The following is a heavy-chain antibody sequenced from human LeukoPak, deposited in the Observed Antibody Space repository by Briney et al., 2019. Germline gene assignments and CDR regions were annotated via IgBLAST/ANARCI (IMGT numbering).Heavy chain of an antibody. Sequence: SETLSLTCSVSGGSISGYMRTWIRQPPRTGAAWMGYIYDTGSANYNSSLRIRVTISVDTSRNQFYLKLHSVAAADTAVYDCARFWSGFAYWGRGAVVTVSA. D-gene: IGHD3-3*01. CDR2: IYDTGSA. CDR3: ARFWSGFAY. CDR1: GGSISGYM. V-gene: IGHV4-59*01. J-gene: IGHJ4*02.